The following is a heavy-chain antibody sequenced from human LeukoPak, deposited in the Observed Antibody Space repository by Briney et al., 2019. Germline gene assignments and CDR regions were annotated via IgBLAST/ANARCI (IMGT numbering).Heavy chain of an antibody. J-gene: IGHJ5*02. CDR2: ISRSGGST. CDR3: ARGSIGPRSWFDP. V-gene: IGHV3-23*01. D-gene: IGHD2-2*01. CDR1: GFTFSSHA. Sequence: GGSLRLSCAASGFTFSSHAMSWVRQAPGKGLEWVSAISRSGGSTYYADSVKGRFTISRDNSKNTLFLQMNSLRDEDTAVYYCARGSIGPRSWFDPWGQGTLVTVSS.